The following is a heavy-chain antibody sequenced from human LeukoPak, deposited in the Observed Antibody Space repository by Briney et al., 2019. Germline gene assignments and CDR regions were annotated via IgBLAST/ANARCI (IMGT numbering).Heavy chain of an antibody. CDR3: AKRKDYSNFIPKGNYYGLDV. J-gene: IGHJ6*02. CDR2: ISGIGDDT. CDR1: GFSFSNYA. Sequence: GSLILSCAASGFSFSNYAMNWVRQAPGKGLECVSIISGIGDDTYYADSVKGRFTISRDNSKSTLYLQMNSLRAEDTAVYYCAKRKDYSNFIPKGNYYGLDVWGQGTTVTVSS. D-gene: IGHD4-11*01. V-gene: IGHV3-23*01.